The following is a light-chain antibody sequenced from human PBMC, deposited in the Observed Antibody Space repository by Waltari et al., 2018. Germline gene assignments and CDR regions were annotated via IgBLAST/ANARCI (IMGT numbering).Light chain of an antibody. CDR1: QSVGRS. CDR2: GAS. J-gene: IGKJ1*01. Sequence: EIVLTQSPGTLSLSPGERATLSCRASQSVGRSLTWYQQKPGQAPRLLIYGASSRATGIADRVSGSGSGTDFSLTISRLEPEDLALYYCQHYVRLPVSFGQGTKVDIK. V-gene: IGKV3-20*01. CDR3: QHYVRLPVS.